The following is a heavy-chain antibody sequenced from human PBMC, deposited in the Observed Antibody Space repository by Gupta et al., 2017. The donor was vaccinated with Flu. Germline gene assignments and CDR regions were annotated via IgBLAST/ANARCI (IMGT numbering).Heavy chain of an antibody. D-gene: IGHD3-9*01. J-gene: IGHJ6*02. Sequence: QGQVVESGVGVVKPGRSLRLSCAASGFSFSNYGMHWVRQAPGKGLEWVTDISYDGSSKNYADSVKGRFTISRDNSKNTLYLQMNSLTTEDTAVYYCAKDWKWNYNIYGMNVWGQGTTVTVSS. V-gene: IGHV3-30*18. CDR1: GFSFSNYG. CDR3: AKDWKWNYNIYGMNV. CDR2: ISYDGSSK.